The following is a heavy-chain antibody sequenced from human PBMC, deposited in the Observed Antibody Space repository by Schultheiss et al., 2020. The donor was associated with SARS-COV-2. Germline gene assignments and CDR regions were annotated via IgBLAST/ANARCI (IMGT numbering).Heavy chain of an antibody. V-gene: IGHV4-38-2*02. Sequence: SQTLSLTCTVSSYSISRGYYWGWIRQPPGKGLEWIGDIYHNGATYNNPSLKSRVTISVDRSKNQFSLKLSSVTAADTAVYYCAREAAAAAGGWFDPWGQGTLVTVSS. CDR3: AREAAAAAGGWFDP. J-gene: IGHJ5*02. CDR1: SYSISRGYY. D-gene: IGHD6-13*01. CDR2: IYHNGAT.